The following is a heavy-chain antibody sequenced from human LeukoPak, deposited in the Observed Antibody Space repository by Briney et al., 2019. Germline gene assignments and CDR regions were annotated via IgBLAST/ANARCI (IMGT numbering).Heavy chain of an antibody. Sequence: PSETLSLTCAVYGGSFRDYYWSWIRQSPGKGLEWIGEIYHSGRTNYNPSLKSRLTISVDTSKNQFSLKLSSVTAADTGVYYCARREVETTFYYYYSMDVWGKGTTVTVSS. CDR1: GGSFRDYY. V-gene: IGHV4-34*01. J-gene: IGHJ6*03. D-gene: IGHD2/OR15-2a*01. CDR3: ARREVETTFYYYYSMDV. CDR2: IYHSGRT.